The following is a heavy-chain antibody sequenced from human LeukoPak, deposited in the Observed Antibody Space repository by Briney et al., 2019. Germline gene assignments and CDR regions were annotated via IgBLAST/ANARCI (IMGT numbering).Heavy chain of an antibody. CDR1: GFTFSSYA. D-gene: IGHD3-22*01. Sequence: PGGSLRLSCAASGFTFSSYAMHWVRQAPGKGLEWVAVISYDGSNKYYADSVKGRFTISRDNSKNTLYLQMNSLRAEDTAVYYCARGNSYYYDSSGSVDAFDIWGQGTMVTVSS. J-gene: IGHJ3*02. CDR2: ISYDGSNK. V-gene: IGHV3-30-3*01. CDR3: ARGNSYYYDSSGSVDAFDI.